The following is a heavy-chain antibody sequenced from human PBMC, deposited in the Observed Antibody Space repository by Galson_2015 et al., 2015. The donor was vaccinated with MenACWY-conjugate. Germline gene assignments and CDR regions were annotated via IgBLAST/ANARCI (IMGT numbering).Heavy chain of an antibody. J-gene: IGHJ5*02. D-gene: IGHD3-22*01. CDR1: GFTFSSYE. V-gene: IGHV3-48*03. Sequence: SLRLSCAASGFTFSSYEMNWVRQAPGKGLEWVSYISSSGNTIYYADSVKGRFTISRDNAKKSLYLQLNSLRAEDTAVYYCARGVYDSRGYYFPWVSGTLVTVSS. CDR2: ISSSGNTI. CDR3: ARGVYDSRGYYFP.